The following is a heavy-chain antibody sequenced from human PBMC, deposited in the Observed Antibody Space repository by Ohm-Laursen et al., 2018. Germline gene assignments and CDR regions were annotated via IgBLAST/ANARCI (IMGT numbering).Heavy chain of an antibody. Sequence: GTLSLTCTVSGDSINSSYWSWIRQPPGKGLEWIGFISNSGNTNYNPSLKSRVTISVDTSKNQISLKLDSVTVADTAVFYCARRGSGGRSFDYWGQGTTVTVSS. V-gene: IGHV4-59*08. CDR2: ISNSGNT. CDR1: GDSINSSY. CDR3: ARRGSGGRSFDY. J-gene: IGHJ4*03. D-gene: IGHD2-15*01.